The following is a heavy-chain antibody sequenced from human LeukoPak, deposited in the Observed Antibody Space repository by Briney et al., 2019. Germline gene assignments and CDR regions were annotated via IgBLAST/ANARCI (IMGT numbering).Heavy chain of an antibody. CDR2: IYYSGST. Sequence: SETLSLTCTVSGGSISSGGYYWSWIRQHPGKGLEWIGYIYYSGSTYYNPSLKSRVTISVDTSKNQFSLKLSSVTAADTAVYYCARPSSYYDILTPSGWGQGTLVTVSS. V-gene: IGHV4-31*03. J-gene: IGHJ4*02. D-gene: IGHD3-9*01. CDR1: GGSISSGGYY. CDR3: ARPSSYYDILTPSG.